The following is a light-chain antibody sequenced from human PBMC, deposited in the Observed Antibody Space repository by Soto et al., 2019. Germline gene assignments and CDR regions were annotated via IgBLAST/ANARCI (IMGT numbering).Light chain of an antibody. CDR1: SSDIGSYDY. J-gene: IGLJ2*01. V-gene: IGLV2-14*01. CDR2: AVS. CDR3: SSYTGVRTVA. Sequence: QSALTQPASVSGSPGQSITIPCTGTSSDIGSYDYVSWYQQLPGKVPQLIIYAVSSRPSGVSNRFSGFKSGNTASLTISGLQADDEADYYCSSYTGVRTVAFGGGTKLTVL.